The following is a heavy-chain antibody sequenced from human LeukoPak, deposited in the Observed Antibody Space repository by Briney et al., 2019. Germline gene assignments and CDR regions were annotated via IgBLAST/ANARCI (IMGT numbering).Heavy chain of an antibody. V-gene: IGHV2-5*02. Sequence: SGPTLVKPTQTPTLTCTFSGFSLTTSGVGVGWIRQPPGKALEWLALIYGDDDKRYSPSLKNRLTITKDTSKNQVVLTMTNMDPVDTATYYCAHGLVYYDILTGYSYFCGMDVWGQGTTVTVSS. J-gene: IGHJ6*02. CDR1: GFSLTTSGVG. CDR2: IYGDDDK. CDR3: AHGLVYYDILTGYSYFCGMDV. D-gene: IGHD3-9*01.